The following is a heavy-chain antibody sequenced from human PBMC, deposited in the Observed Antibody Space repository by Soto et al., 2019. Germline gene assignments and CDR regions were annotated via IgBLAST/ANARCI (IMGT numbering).Heavy chain of an antibody. D-gene: IGHD3-10*01. J-gene: IGHJ4*02. Sequence: QAQLQESGPGLVKPSQTLCLTCTVSGGSLSRGGYYWNWIRQHPGKGLEWIGYTYFSGSTYYHPSLKSRVTISIDTSKNQFSLKLSSVTAADTAVYYCAREARGYGSGTLGFDLWGQGTLVTVSS. CDR2: TYFSGST. V-gene: IGHV4-31*03. CDR3: AREARGYGSGTLGFDL. CDR1: GGSLSRGGYY.